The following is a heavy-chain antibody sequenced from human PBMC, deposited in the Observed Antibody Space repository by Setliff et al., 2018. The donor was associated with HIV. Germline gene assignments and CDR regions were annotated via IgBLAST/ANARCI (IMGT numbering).Heavy chain of an antibody. D-gene: IGHD6-19*01. J-gene: IGHJ4*02. CDR1: GFSLSTSGLS. CDR2: IDWDDDE. Sequence: SGPTLVNPTQTLTLTCTFSGFSLSTSGLSVGWIRQPPGKALEWLARIDWDDDEHYSTSLKTRLAISHDTSKNQVALTMTNVDPVDTATYFCARAGPSSGYQYWGQGTLVTVS. V-gene: IGHV2-70*11. CDR3: ARAGPSSGYQY.